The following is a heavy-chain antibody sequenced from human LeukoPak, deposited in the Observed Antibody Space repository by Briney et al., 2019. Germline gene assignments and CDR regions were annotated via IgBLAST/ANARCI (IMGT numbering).Heavy chain of an antibody. CDR3: ARDLRPLTIFGVVIGPYYGMDV. CDR2: INPNSGGT. CDR1: GYTFTSYY. V-gene: IGHV1-2*02. D-gene: IGHD3-3*01. J-gene: IGHJ6*02. Sequence: ASVKVSCKASGYTFTSYYMHWVRQAPGQGLEWMGWINPNSGGTNYAQEFQGRVTMTRDTSISTAYMELSRLRSDDTAVYYCARDLRPLTIFGVVIGPYYGMDVWGQGTTVTVSS.